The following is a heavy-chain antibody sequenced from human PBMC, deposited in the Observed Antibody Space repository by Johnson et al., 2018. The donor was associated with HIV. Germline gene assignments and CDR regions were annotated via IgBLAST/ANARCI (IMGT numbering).Heavy chain of an antibody. Sequence: VQLVESGGGLVQPGGSLRLSCVASGFSFSSHAMSWVRQAPGKGLEWVSIISNSGADTYHADSVKGRFTISRDNSKSTLSLQMNSLRAEDTAVYYCASLVWSGYPFDAFDIWGQGTMVTVSS. D-gene: IGHD3-3*01. CDR2: ISNSGADT. V-gene: IGHV3-23*04. CDR3: ASLVWSGYPFDAFDI. J-gene: IGHJ3*02. CDR1: GFSFSSHA.